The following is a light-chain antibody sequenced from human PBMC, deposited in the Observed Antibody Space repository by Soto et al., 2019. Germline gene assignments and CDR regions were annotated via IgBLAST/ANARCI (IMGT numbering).Light chain of an antibody. CDR3: QQSYSSPPT. J-gene: IGKJ1*01. V-gene: IGKV1-39*01. Sequence: IQMTQSPSSLSASVEDRVIITCRASQSISNHLNWYQQKPGKAPKLLIFAASSLQSGVPSRFSGSRSGPDFTLTISSLQPEDFETYYCQQSYSSPPTLGQGTKVDI. CDR1: QSISNH. CDR2: AAS.